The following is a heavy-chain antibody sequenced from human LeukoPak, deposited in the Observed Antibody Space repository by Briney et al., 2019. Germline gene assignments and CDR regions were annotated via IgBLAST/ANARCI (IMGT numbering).Heavy chain of an antibody. CDR2: ISSSSSYI. CDR1: GFTFSSYS. J-gene: IGHJ6*02. CDR3: ARDSSSWYGNYYYGMDV. D-gene: IGHD6-13*01. Sequence: GGSLRLSCAASGFTFSSYSMNWVRQAPGKGLEWVSSISSSSSYIYYADSVKGRFTISRDNAKNSLYLQMNSLRAEDTAVYYCARDSSSWYGNYYYGMDVWGQGTTVTVS. V-gene: IGHV3-21*01.